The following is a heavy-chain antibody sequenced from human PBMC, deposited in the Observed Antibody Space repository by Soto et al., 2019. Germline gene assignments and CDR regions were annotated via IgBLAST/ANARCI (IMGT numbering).Heavy chain of an antibody. V-gene: IGHV1-69*13. CDR2: IIPIFGTA. D-gene: IGHD1-26*01. CDR3: ARLISGSYYLDDFDY. Sequence: SVKVSCNASGGTFSSYAISWVLQAPGQGLEWMGGIIPIFGTANYAQKFQGRVTITADESTSTAYMELSSLRSEDTAVYYCARLISGSYYLDDFDYWGQGTLVTVSS. CDR1: GGTFSSYA. J-gene: IGHJ4*02.